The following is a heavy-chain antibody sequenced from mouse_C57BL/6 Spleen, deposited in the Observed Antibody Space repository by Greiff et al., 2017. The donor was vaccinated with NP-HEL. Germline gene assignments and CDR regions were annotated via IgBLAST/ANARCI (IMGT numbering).Heavy chain of an antibody. CDR2: IDPSDSET. CDR3: ARLWSYAMDY. V-gene: IGHV1-52*01. Sequence: QVQLQQPGAELVRPGSSVKLSCKASGYTFTSYWMHWVKQRPIQGLEWIGNIDPSDSETHYNQKFKDKATLTVYKSSSTAYMQLSSLTSEDSAVYYCARLWSYAMDYWGQGTSVTVSS. D-gene: IGHD1-1*02. J-gene: IGHJ4*01. CDR1: GYTFTSYW.